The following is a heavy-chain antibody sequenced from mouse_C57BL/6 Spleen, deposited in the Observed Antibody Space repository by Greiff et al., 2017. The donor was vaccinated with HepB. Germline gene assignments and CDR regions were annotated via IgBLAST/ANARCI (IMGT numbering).Heavy chain of an antibody. D-gene: IGHD3-2*02. Sequence: QVQLQQSGPELVKPGASVKISCTASGYAFSSSWMNWVKQRPGKGLEWIGRIYPGDGDTNYNGKFKGKATLTADKSSSTAYMQLSSLTSEDSAVYCCASDSSGYFDYWGQGTTLTVSS. CDR1: GYAFSSSW. V-gene: IGHV1-82*01. CDR3: ASDSSGYFDY. J-gene: IGHJ2*01. CDR2: IYPGDGDT.